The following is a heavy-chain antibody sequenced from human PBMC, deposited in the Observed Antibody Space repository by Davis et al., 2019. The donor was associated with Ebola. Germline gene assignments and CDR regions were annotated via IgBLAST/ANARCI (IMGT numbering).Heavy chain of an antibody. CDR1: GFTFSSYG. J-gene: IGHJ6*02. V-gene: IGHV3-30*18. Sequence: GESLKISYAASGFTFSSYGMHWVRQAPGQGLEWVAVISYDGSNKYYADSVKGRFTISRDNAKNTLYLQMSSLRAEDTAVYYCVNLHGSGSYYYYYYGMDVWGQGTTVTVSS. CDR3: VNLHGSGSYYYYYYGMDV. D-gene: IGHD3-10*01. CDR2: ISYDGSNK.